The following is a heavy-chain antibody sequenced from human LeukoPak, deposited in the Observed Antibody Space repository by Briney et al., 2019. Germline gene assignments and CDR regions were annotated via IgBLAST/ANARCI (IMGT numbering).Heavy chain of an antibody. CDR2: ISDDGSNE. CDR3: ARAHDSNGFYHIDY. D-gene: IGHD3-22*01. J-gene: IGHJ4*02. V-gene: IGHV3-30*03. CDR1: GFIFSNYG. Sequence: PGRSLRLSCAASGFIFSNYGMHWVRQAPGKGLEWVAVISDDGSNENYVDSVKGRVTISRDNSKNTLYLQMISLRAEDTAVYYCARAHDSNGFYHIDYWGQGTLVTVSS.